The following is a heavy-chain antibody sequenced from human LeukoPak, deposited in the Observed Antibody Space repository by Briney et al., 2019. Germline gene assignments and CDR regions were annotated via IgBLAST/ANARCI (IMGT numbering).Heavy chain of an antibody. J-gene: IGHJ4*02. Sequence: PGGSLRLSCAASGFTFSSYSMNWVRQAPGKGLEWVSYISSSSSTIYYADSVKGRFTISRDNAKNSLYLQMNSLRAEDTAVYYCARTVETATIGGFDYWGQGTLVTVSS. CDR2: ISSSSSTI. CDR3: ARTVETATIGGFDY. CDR1: GFTFSSYS. V-gene: IGHV3-48*04. D-gene: IGHD5-24*01.